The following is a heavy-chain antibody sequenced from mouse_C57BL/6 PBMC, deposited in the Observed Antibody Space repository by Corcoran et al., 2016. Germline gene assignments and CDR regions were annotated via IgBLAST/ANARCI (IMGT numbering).Heavy chain of an antibody. J-gene: IGHJ2*01. D-gene: IGHD6-1*01. V-gene: IGHV9-3*01. Sequence: QIQLVQSGPELKKPGETVKISCKASGYTFTTYGMSWVKQAPGKGLKWMGWINTYSGVPTYADDFKGRFAFSLETSASTAYLQINNLKNEDTATYFCARPLLSKNFDYGGQGTTLTVSS. CDR2: INTYSGVP. CDR1: GYTFTTYG. CDR3: ARPLLSKNFDY.